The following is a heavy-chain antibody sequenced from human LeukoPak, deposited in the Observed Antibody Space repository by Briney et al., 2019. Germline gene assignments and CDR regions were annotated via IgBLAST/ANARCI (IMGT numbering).Heavy chain of an antibody. CDR1: GYTFTDYA. D-gene: IGHD1-1*01. V-gene: IGHV1-2*02. J-gene: IGHJ4*02. CDR2: INPNSGGT. CDR3: ARDVQLERLLH. Sequence: GASVKVSCKASGYTFTDYALTWVRQAPGQGLEWMGWINPNSGGTNYAQKFQGRVTMTRDTSISTVYMELSRLRSDDTAVYYCARDVQLERLLHWGQGTLVTVSS.